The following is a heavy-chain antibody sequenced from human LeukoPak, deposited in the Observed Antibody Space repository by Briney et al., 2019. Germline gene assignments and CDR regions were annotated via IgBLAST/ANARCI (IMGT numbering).Heavy chain of an antibody. CDR3: AKNRVGQTYADAFEI. Sequence: GGSLRLSCASSGSPFSNSDMHWVRQAPGKGLEWVAFIRYDATDTFYGDSVKGRFTISRDNSKNTLFLQMNSLRPEDTSIYYCAKNRVGQTYADAFEIWGQGTMVTVSS. D-gene: IGHD5-24*01. CDR2: IRYDATDT. V-gene: IGHV3-30*02. CDR1: GSPFSNSD. J-gene: IGHJ3*02.